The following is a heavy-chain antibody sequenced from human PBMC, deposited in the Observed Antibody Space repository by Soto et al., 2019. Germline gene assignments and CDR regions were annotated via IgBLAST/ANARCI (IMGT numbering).Heavy chain of an antibody. V-gene: IGHV1-69*08. CDR3: ARDRETTVANLLDY. Sequence: QVQLVQSGAEVKKPGSSVKVSCKASGGTFSSYTISWVRQAPGQGLEWMGRIIPILGIANYAQKVQGRVTITADKTTSTAYMKLSSLISEDTAVYYCARDRETTVANLLDYWGQGTLVTVSS. CDR2: IIPILGIA. D-gene: IGHD4-17*01. J-gene: IGHJ4*02. CDR1: GGTFSSYT.